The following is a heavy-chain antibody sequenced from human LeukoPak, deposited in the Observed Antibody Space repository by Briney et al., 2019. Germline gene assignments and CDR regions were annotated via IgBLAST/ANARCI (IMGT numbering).Heavy chain of an antibody. CDR1: GGSISSSSYY. CDR3: ARGVSSSGWYGGPSFDY. J-gene: IGHJ4*02. V-gene: IGHV4-39*07. D-gene: IGHD6-19*01. CDR2: IYYSGST. Sequence: KTSETLSLTCTVSGGSISSSSYYWGWIRQPPGKGLEWIGSIYYSGSTYYNPSLKSRVTISVDTSKNQFSLKLSSVTAADTAVYYCARGVSSSGWYGGPSFDYWGQGTLVTVSS.